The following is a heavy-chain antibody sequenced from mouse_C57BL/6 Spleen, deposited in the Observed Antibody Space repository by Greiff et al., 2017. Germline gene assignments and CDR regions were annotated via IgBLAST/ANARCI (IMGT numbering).Heavy chain of an antibody. CDR3: ARSRYDYKSWFAY. J-gene: IGHJ3*01. Sequence: QVQLQQPGAELVKPGASVKLSCKASGYTFTSYWMHWVKQRPGQGLEWIGMIHPNSGSTNYNEKFKSKATLTVDKSSSTAYMQLSSLTSEDSAVYYGARSRYDYKSWFAYWGQGTLVTVSA. D-gene: IGHD2-4*01. CDR1: GYTFTSYW. V-gene: IGHV1-64*01. CDR2: IHPNSGST.